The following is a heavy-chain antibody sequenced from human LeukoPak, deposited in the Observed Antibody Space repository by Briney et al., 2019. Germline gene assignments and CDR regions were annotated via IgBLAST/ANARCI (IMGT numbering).Heavy chain of an antibody. J-gene: IGHJ3*02. Sequence: SQTLSLPRAISGNSLSNNCHARNWIRQSPSRGLEWLGRTYYRSKWYNDYAVSVKSRITIDPDTSKNQFSLQLNSVTPEDTAVYYCAREYEHQLAYDAFDIWGEGKMVTVSS. V-gene: IGHV6-1*01. CDR1: GNSLSNNCHA. CDR3: AREYEHQLAYDAFDI. CDR2: TYYRSKWYN. D-gene: IGHD6-13*01.